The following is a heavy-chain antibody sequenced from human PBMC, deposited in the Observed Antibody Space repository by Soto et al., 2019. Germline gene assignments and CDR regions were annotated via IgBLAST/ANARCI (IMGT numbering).Heavy chain of an antibody. CDR3: AKDIRARLVATETDY. Sequence: PGGSLRLSCAASGFTFSSYAMSWVRQAPGKGLEWVSAISGSCGSTYYADSVKGRFTISRDNSKNTLYLQMNSLRAEDTAVYYRAKDIRARLVATETDYWGQGTLVTVSS. CDR2: ISGSCGST. V-gene: IGHV3-23*01. J-gene: IGHJ4*02. D-gene: IGHD5-12*01. CDR1: GFTFSSYA.